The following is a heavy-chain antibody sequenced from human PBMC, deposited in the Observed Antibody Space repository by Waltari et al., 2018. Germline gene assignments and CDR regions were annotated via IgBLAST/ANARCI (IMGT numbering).Heavy chain of an antibody. D-gene: IGHD6-6*01. CDR3: ARLGPYSSSSN. CDR1: GDSVSSSNW. V-gene: IGHV4-4*01. Sequence: VQLVESGGGLIQPGGTLFLTCAVSGDSVSSSNWWSWVRQPPGKGREWLGEIHQGVSTNYNPSLTSRLTISEDKPNNHFSLTLSSVTAADTAVYFCARLGPYSSSSNWGQGTLVTVSS. J-gene: IGHJ4*02. CDR2: IHQGVST.